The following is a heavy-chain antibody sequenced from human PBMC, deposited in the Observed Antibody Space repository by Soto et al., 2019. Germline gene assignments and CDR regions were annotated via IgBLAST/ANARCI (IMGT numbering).Heavy chain of an antibody. Sequence: PSETLSLTCTVSGGSVSIGSYYWSWIRQPPGKALEWIGYIYYSGGTDYNPSLKSRVTISLDTSKNQFSLELTSVTAADTAVYYCARDLGGYCSTTSCLPFDYWGQGTLVTVSS. CDR1: GGSVSIGSYY. V-gene: IGHV4-61*01. D-gene: IGHD2-2*01. CDR3: ARDLGGYCSTTSCLPFDY. J-gene: IGHJ4*02. CDR2: IYYSGGT.